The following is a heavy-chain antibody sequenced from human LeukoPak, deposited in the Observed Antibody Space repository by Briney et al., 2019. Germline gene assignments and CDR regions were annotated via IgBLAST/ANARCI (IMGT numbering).Heavy chain of an antibody. CDR3: ARDEGGVSSWVSH. J-gene: IGHJ4*02. CDR1: GYSFTSSW. CDR2: IDPGDSFI. V-gene: IGHV5-10-1*01. D-gene: IGHD2-8*02. Sequence: KAGESLKISCKGSGYSFTSSWIRWVRQMPGKGLEWMGRIDPGDSFIKYNPSFQGHVTISVDKSISTAYLQWSSLRASDTAMYYCARDEGGVSSWVSHWGQGTLVTVSS.